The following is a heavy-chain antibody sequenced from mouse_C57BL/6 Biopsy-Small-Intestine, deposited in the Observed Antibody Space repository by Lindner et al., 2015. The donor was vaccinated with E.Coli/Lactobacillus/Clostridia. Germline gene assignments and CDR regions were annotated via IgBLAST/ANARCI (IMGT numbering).Heavy chain of an antibody. CDR3: ARDGNYVAWAMDY. J-gene: IGHJ4*01. Sequence: VQLQESGAELAKPGASVRLSCKASGYTFTNYWMHWVKQRPGQGLEWIGYINPSSNYTKYNQKFKDKATLTGDKSSSTAYMQLSSLTYEDSAVYYCARDGNYVAWAMDYWGQGTSVTVSS. V-gene: IGHV1-7*01. D-gene: IGHD2-1*01. CDR2: INPSSNYT. CDR1: GYTFTNYW.